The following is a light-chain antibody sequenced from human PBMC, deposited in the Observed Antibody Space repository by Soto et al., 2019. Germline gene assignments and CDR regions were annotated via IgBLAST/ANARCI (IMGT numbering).Light chain of an antibody. CDR2: GAS. Sequence: EILMTQSPSTVSVSAGDRVTLSCRASRTVHSNVAWYQHKPGQAPRLLIYGASFRATGMPSRISGSGSGTEFTLTISSLQPDDFEPYYCQQYTNYPWTFGQGTKVDIK. CDR3: QQYTNYPWT. CDR1: RTVHSN. J-gene: IGKJ1*01. V-gene: IGKV3-15*01.